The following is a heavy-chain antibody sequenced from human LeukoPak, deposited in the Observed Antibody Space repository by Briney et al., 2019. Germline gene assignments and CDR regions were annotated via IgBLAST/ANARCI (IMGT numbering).Heavy chain of an antibody. Sequence: GASVKVSCKASGYTFTGYYMHWVRQAPGQGLEWMGWINPNSGGTNYAQKFQGRVTMTRDTSISTAYMELSRLRSDDTAVYYCARARVTMVRGVIGDWFDPWGQGTLVTVSS. D-gene: IGHD3-10*01. CDR1: GYTFTGYY. J-gene: IGHJ5*02. CDR3: ARARVTMVRGVIGDWFDP. V-gene: IGHV1-2*02. CDR2: INPNSGGT.